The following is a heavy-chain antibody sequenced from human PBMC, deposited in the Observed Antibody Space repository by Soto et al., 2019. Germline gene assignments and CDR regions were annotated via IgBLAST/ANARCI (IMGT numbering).Heavy chain of an antibody. CDR2: INHSGST. D-gene: IGHD4-17*01. V-gene: IGHV4-34*01. Sequence: PSETLSLTCAVYGGSFSGYYWSWIRQPPGKGLEWIGEINHSGSTNYNPSLKSRVTISVDTSKNQFSLKLSSVTAADTAVYYCASMTTVVTPPGQFDYWGQGTLVTVSS. J-gene: IGHJ4*02. CDR3: ASMTTVVTPPGQFDY. CDR1: GGSFSGYY.